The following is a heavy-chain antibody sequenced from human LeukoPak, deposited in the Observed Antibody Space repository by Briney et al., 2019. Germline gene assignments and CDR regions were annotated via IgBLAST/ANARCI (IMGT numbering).Heavy chain of an antibody. D-gene: IGHD3-10*01. V-gene: IGHV4-59*08. CDR2: IYYSGST. J-gene: IGHJ4*02. Sequence: PSETLSLTCTVSGGSISNYYWSWIRQPPGKGLEWIGYIYYSGSTNYNPSLKSRVTISVDTSKNQFSLKLSSVTAADTAVYYCARHPRRGAPFDYWGQGTLVTVSS. CDR3: ARHPRRGAPFDY. CDR1: GGSISNYY.